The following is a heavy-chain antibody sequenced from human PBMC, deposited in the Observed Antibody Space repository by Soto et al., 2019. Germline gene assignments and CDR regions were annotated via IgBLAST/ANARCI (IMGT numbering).Heavy chain of an antibody. CDR2: IYYSGST. CDR3: ARHDWARFYGLDV. J-gene: IGHJ6*02. V-gene: IGHV4-39*01. D-gene: IGHD2-21*01. Sequence: PSETLSLTCSVSGGSIITSYYWAWIRQPPGKGLEWIGSIYYSGSTYYNPSLKSRVTIFVDTSQSQFSLILASVTAADTAVYYCARHDWARFYGLDVWGQGTTVTVSS. CDR1: GGSIITSYY.